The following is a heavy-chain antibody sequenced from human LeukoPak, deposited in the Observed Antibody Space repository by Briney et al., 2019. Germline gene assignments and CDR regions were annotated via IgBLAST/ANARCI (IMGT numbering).Heavy chain of an antibody. V-gene: IGHV5-51*01. CDR2: IYPGDSDT. Sequence: LGESLKISCKGSGYSLTSYWIGWVRQMPGKGLEWMGIIYPGDSDTRYSPSFQGQVTISADKSISTAYLQWSSLKASDAAMYYCARPAADSGGYYPYFDYWGQGTLVTVSS. D-gene: IGHD3-22*01. J-gene: IGHJ4*02. CDR1: GYSLTSYW. CDR3: ARPAADSGGYYPYFDY.